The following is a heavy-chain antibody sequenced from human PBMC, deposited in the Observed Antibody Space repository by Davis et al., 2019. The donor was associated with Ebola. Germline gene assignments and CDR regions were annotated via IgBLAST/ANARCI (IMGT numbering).Heavy chain of an antibody. CDR3: ARDSWHCSSTSCYPHSVDY. V-gene: IGHV1-18*04. D-gene: IGHD2-2*01. Sequence: ASVKVSCKASGYTFTSYGISWVRQAPGQGLEWMGWISAYNGNTNYAQKLQGRVTMTTDTSTSTAYMELRSLRSDDTAVYYCARDSWHCSSTSCYPHSVDYWGQGTLVTVSS. CDR2: ISAYNGNT. CDR1: GYTFTSYG. J-gene: IGHJ4*02.